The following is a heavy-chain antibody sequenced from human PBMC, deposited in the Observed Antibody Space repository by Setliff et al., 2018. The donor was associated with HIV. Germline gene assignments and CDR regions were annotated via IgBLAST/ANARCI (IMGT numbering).Heavy chain of an antibody. J-gene: IGHJ4*02. Sequence: SLRLSCKVPGFRLDNYAMHWVRQRPGKGLEWVSGISWDSDNTGYADSVKDRFTISRDNAKNTLYLQMNSLRAEDTALYYCTRGRPRQLVSTRPPYHFDYWGQGTLVTVSS. D-gene: IGHD6-13*01. CDR1: GFRLDNYA. V-gene: IGHV3-9*01. CDR3: TRGRPRQLVSTRPPYHFDY. CDR2: ISWDSDNT.